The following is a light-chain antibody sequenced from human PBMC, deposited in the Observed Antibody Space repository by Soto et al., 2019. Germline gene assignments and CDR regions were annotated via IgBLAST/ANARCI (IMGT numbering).Light chain of an antibody. V-gene: IGKV1-5*03. CDR2: KAS. CDR1: QSISIW. Sequence: DIHITQSPSPLSSSLGDRVTITCRASQSISIWLAWYQQKPGKAPKILIYKASSLESGVPSRFSGSGSGTEFTLTISSLQPDDFTTYYCQQYSTYTPRTFGQGTKVDNK. CDR3: QQYSTYTPRT. J-gene: IGKJ1*01.